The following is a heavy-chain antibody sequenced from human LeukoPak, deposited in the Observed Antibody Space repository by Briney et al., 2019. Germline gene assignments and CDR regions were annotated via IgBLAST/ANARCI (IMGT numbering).Heavy chain of an antibody. V-gene: IGHV3-23*01. CDR2: ISGSGGST. Sequence: GGSLRLSCAASGFTFSSYGMSWVRQAPGKGLEWVSAISGSGGSTYYADSVKGRFTISRDNSKNTLYLQMNSLRAEDTAVYYCAKNPSRDSSGYYCDYWGQGTLVTVSS. CDR1: GFTFSSYG. J-gene: IGHJ4*02. D-gene: IGHD3-22*01. CDR3: AKNPSRDSSGYYCDY.